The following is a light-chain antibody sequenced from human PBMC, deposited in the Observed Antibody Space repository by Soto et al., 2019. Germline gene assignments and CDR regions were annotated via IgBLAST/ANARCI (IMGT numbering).Light chain of an antibody. CDR2: AAS. J-gene: IGKJ4*01. CDR3: QQSERFPLA. V-gene: IGKV1-12*01. CDR1: QDISNW. Sequence: DIQMTQSPSFVSASVGDTVTISCRASQDISNWLAWYQQKPGKAPHLLIYAASTLQNGVPSRFSGSGSGTDFTLTITDLRSEDFATYYCQQSERFPLAFGGGTKVDI.